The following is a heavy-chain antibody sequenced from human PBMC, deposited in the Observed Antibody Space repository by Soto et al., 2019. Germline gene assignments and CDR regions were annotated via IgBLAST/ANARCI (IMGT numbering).Heavy chain of an antibody. J-gene: IGHJ4*02. CDR2: GYSGFT. D-gene: IGHD4-17*01. CDR1: GGSISSYY. V-gene: IGHV4-59*01. CDR3: ARDYGDYSFFFDY. Sequence: SETLSLTCTVSGGSISSYYWSWIRQSPGKGLEWIAGYSGFTDYNPSLESRATISVDRSKNQFSLTLRSVTAADTAVYYCARDYGDYSFFFDYWGQGAQVTVSS.